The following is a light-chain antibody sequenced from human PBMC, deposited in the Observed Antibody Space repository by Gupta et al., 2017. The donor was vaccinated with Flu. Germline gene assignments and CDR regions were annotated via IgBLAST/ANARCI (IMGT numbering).Light chain of an antibody. CDR3: LRDSHTWT. V-gene: IGKV2-30*01. J-gene: IGKJ1*01. CDR2: EVS. Sequence: VVMRPSPLSLSVTLDQAASISCRSSQSLVYKNGITDLTWFKQRPGQSPMRLIYEVSNRDAGVPDRCSGSGSVTDFTLNISRVEAVDVGVYCCLRDSHTWTFGQGTRLEIK. CDR1: QSLVYKNGITD.